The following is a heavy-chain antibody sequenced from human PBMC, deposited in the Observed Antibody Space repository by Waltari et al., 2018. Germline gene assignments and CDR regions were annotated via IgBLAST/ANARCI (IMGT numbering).Heavy chain of an antibody. V-gene: IGHV4-39*07. Sequence: QLQLQESGPGLVKPSETLSLTCTVSGGSISSSSYYWGWIRQPPGKGLEWIGSIYYSGSTYYNPSLKSRVTISVDTSKNQFSLKLSSVTAADTAVYYCASSYYDFWSGLSYNNWFDPWGQGTLVTVSS. J-gene: IGHJ5*02. CDR1: GGSISSSSYY. CDR2: IYYSGST. D-gene: IGHD3-3*01. CDR3: ASSYYDFWSGLSYNNWFDP.